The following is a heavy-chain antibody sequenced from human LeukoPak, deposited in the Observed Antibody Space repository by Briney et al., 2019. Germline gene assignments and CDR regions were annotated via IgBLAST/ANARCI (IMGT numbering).Heavy chain of an antibody. V-gene: IGHV3-48*03. D-gene: IGHD3-16*01. J-gene: IGHJ4*02. CDR3: VGGGLGDY. CDR2: ISSGSTI. Sequence: GGSLRLSCAASGFTFSSYEMNWVRQAPGKGLEWVSYISSGSTIYYADSVKGRFTISRDNAKNSLYLQMNSLRAEDTAVYYCVGGGLGDYWGQGTLVTVSS. CDR1: GFTFSSYE.